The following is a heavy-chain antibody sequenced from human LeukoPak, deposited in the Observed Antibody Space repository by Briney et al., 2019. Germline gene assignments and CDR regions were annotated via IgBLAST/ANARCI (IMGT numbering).Heavy chain of an antibody. Sequence: GGSLRLSCAASGFTFSTYGINWVRQAPGKGLEWVSYISSGSGTIYYADSVKGRFTISRDNAKNSLYLQMNSLRDEDTGVYYCATYRGPLDYWGQGTLVTVSS. CDR1: GFTFSTYG. J-gene: IGHJ4*02. V-gene: IGHV3-48*02. D-gene: IGHD3-10*01. CDR3: ATYRGPLDY. CDR2: ISSGSGTI.